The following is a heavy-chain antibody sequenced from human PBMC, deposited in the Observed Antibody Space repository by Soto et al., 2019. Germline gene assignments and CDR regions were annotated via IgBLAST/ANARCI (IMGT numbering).Heavy chain of an antibody. CDR1: GYTFTGYY. J-gene: IGHJ6*02. CDR3: AGGGYREYYYDSSGYYYWHYYYGMDV. Sequence: ASVKVSCKASGYTFTGYYMHWVRQAPGQGLEWMGWINPNSGGTNYAQKFQGRVTMTRDTSISTAYMELSRLRSDDTAVYYCAGGGYREYYYDSSGYYYWHYYYGMDVWGQGTTVTVSS. CDR2: INPNSGGT. D-gene: IGHD3-22*01. V-gene: IGHV1-2*02.